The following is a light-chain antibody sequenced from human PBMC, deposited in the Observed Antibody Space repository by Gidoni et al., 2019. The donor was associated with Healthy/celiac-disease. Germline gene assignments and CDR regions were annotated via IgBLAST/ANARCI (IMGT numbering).Light chain of an antibody. J-gene: IGKJ4*01. Sequence: ALTQYPGTLSLSPGERATLSCRASQSVSSSYLAWYQQKPGQAPRLLIYGASSRATGIPDRFSGSGSGTDFTLTISRLEPEDFAVYYCQQYGSSPLTFGGGTKVEIK. CDR1: QSVSSSY. CDR2: GAS. CDR3: QQYGSSPLT. V-gene: IGKV3-20*01.